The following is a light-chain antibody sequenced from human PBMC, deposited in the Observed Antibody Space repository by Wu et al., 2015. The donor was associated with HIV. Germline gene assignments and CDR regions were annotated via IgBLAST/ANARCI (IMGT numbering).Light chain of an antibody. J-gene: IGKJ5*01. V-gene: IGKV3D-15*01. CDR1: QSVSDN. CDR3: QQYNDWVT. CDR2: GAS. Sequence: EIVMTQSPATLSVSPGESATLSCRASQSVSDNLAWYQQKPGQAPRLLIHGASTRATGIAARFSGTGSGTEFILTISSIQSEDYGNFLCQQYNDWVTFGQG.